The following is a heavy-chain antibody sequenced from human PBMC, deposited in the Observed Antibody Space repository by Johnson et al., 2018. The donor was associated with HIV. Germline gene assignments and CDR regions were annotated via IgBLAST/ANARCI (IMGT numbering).Heavy chain of an antibody. J-gene: IGHJ3*02. Sequence: EVQLVESGGGVVQPGRSLRLSCAASGFPFSSYGMHWVRQATGKGLEWVSAIGTAGDTYYPGSVKGRFTISRENAKNSLYLQMNSLRAGDTAVYYCARGGKAAFDIWGQGTMVTVSS. CDR1: GFPFSSYG. CDR3: ARGGKAAFDI. CDR2: IGTAGDT. V-gene: IGHV3-13*01.